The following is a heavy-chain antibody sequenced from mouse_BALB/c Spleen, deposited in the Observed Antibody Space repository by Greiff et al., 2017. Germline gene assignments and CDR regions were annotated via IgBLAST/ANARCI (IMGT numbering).Heavy chain of an antibody. CDR1: GFSLTSYD. Sequence: VQLVESGPGLVAPSQSLSITCTVSGFSLTSYDISWIRPPPGKGLEWLGVIWTGGGTNYNSAFMSRLSISKDNSKSQVFLKMNSLQTDDTAIYYCVVYDYGWFAYWGQGTLVTVSA. D-gene: IGHD2-4*01. CDR2: IWTGGGT. V-gene: IGHV2-9-2*01. J-gene: IGHJ3*01. CDR3: VVYDYGWFAY.